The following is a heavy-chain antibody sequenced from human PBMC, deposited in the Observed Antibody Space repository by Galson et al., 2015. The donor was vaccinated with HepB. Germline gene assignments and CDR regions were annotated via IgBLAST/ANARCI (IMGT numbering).Heavy chain of an antibody. Sequence: SLRLSCAASRFTFSSYGMHWVRQAPGRGLEWVAVISFDGINKHYADSVKGRFTISRDNSKNTLYLQMNSLRAEDTAIYFCAKGSYDSGGLLFPDYWGQGILVTVSS. J-gene: IGHJ4*02. V-gene: IGHV3-30*18. CDR3: AKGSYDSGGLLFPDY. CDR1: RFTFSSYG. D-gene: IGHD3-22*01. CDR2: ISFDGINK.